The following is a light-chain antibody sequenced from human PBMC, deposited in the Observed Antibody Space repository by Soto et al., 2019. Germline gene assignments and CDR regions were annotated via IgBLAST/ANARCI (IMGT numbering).Light chain of an antibody. V-gene: IGKV3-20*01. Sequence: ETVLTQSPDTLSLSPGERATLSCRASQSVSSSYLAWYQQKPGQAPRLLIYGASSRATGIPDRFSGSGSGTDFSLTISRLEPEDFAVYYCHQHETSPPTFGPGTKVDVK. J-gene: IGKJ3*01. CDR3: HQHETSPPT. CDR1: QSVSSSY. CDR2: GAS.